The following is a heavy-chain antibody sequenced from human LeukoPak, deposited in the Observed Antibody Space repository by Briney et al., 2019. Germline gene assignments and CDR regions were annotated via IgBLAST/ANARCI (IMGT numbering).Heavy chain of an antibody. D-gene: IGHD3-16*01. J-gene: IGHJ4*02. V-gene: IGHV1-69*04. Sequence: SVKVSCKASGGTFSSYAISGVRQAPGQGLEWMGRIIPILGIANYAQKFQGRVTITADKSTSTAYMELSSLRSEDTAVYYCARGQIMITFGGVAPLYYFDYWGQGTLVTVSS. CDR2: IIPILGIA. CDR1: GGTFSSYA. CDR3: ARGQIMITFGGVAPLYYFDY.